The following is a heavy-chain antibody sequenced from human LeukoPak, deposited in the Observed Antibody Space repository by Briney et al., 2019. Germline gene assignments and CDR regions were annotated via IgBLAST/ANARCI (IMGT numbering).Heavy chain of an antibody. CDR3: ARHSSSWYAAN. CDR2: IDYRGRT. CDR1: GGSISSYY. V-gene: IGHV4-59*08. D-gene: IGHD6-13*01. J-gene: IGHJ4*02. Sequence: PSETLSLTCTVSGGSISSYYWSWIRQPPGKGLEWIGYIDYRGRTNYNPSLRSRVTISVGTSKNNFSLKLSSVTAADTAVYYCARHSSSWYAANWGQGTLVTVSS.